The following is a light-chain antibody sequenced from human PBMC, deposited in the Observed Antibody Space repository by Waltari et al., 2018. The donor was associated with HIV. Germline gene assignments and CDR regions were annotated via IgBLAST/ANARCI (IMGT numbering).Light chain of an antibody. J-gene: IGKJ4*01. CDR1: QSLLYNSNNKNY. CDR2: GAS. V-gene: IGKV4-1*01. Sequence: DIVMTQSPDSLAVSLGGRATINCKSSQSLLYNSNNKNYLAWFQQKPGQPPKLLIYGASTRESGVPDRFNGSGSGTDFTLTISSLQAEDVAVYYCQQYYSTPQLTFGGGTKVEIK. CDR3: QQYYSTPQLT.